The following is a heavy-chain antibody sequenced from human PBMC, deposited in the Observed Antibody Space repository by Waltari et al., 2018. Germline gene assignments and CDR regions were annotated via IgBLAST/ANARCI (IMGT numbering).Heavy chain of an antibody. CDR1: GGTFSSYA. J-gene: IGHJ3*02. V-gene: IGHV1-69*13. CDR2: ISPIFGTA. Sequence: QVQLVQSGAEVKKPGSSVKVSCKASGGTFSSYAISWVRQAPGQGLEWMGGISPIFGTANYAQKFQGRVTITADESTSTAYMELSSLRSEDTAVYYCAGRSGTVVPTTLGAFDIWGQGTMVIVSS. D-gene: IGHD2-15*01. CDR3: AGRSGTVVPTTLGAFDI.